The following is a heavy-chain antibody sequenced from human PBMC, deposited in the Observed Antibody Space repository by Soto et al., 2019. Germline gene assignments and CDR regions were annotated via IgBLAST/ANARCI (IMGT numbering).Heavy chain of an antibody. CDR1: CGSFSGYY. CDR3: ARALRIGTTVYYYYMDV. D-gene: IGHD1-7*01. J-gene: IGHJ6*03. V-gene: IGHV4-34*01. Sequence: QVQLQQWGAGLLKPSETLSLTCAVYCGSFSGYYWSWIRQPPGKGLEWIGEINHSGSTNYNPSLRSRVTISVDPSKNQFSLKLSSVTAADTAVYYCARALRIGTTVYYYYMDVWGKGTTVTVSS. CDR2: INHSGST.